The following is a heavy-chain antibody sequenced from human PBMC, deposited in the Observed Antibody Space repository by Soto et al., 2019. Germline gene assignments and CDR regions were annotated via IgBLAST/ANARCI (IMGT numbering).Heavy chain of an antibody. CDR1: GYTFTSYA. D-gene: IGHD2-2*02. CDR3: AREPHIVVVPAATPTMKY. J-gene: IGHJ4*02. V-gene: IGHV1-3*01. Sequence: GASVKVSCKASGYTFTSYAMHWVRQAPGQRLEWMGWINAGNGNTKYSQRFQGRVTITRDTSASTAYMELSSLRSEDTAVYYCAREPHIVVVPAATPTMKYWGQGTLVTVSS. CDR2: INAGNGNT.